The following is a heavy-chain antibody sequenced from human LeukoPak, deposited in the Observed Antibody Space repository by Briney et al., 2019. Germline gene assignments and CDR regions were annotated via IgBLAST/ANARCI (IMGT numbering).Heavy chain of an antibody. CDR2: IYYSGST. J-gene: IGHJ6*03. CDR1: GGSISSSSYY. D-gene: IGHD6-13*01. CDR3: ASPGLTLPHWSSSQYYMDV. Sequence: PSETLSLTCTVSGGSISSSSYYWGWIRQPPGKGLEWIGSIYYSGSTYYNPSLKSRVTISVDTSKNQFSLKLSSVTAADTAVYYCASPGLTLPHWSSSQYYMDVWGKGTTVTVSS. V-gene: IGHV4-39*07.